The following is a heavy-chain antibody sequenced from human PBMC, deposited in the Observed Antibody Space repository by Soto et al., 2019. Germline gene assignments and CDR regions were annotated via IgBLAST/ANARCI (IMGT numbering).Heavy chain of an antibody. V-gene: IGHV3-23*01. CDR2: ISGSGGST. D-gene: IGHD2-15*01. CDR3: AEGGYCSGGSCYGTTNWFDP. J-gene: IGHJ5*02. Sequence: EVQLLESGGGLVQPGGSLRLSCAASGFTFSSYAMSWVRQAPGKGLEWVSAISGSGGSTYYADSVKGRFTISRDNSKNTLYLQMNSLRAEDTAVYYCAEGGYCSGGSCYGTTNWFDPWGQGTLVTVSS. CDR1: GFTFSSYA.